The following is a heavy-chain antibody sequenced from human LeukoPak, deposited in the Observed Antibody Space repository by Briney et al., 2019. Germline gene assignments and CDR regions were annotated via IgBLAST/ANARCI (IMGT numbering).Heavy chain of an antibody. Sequence: GGSLRLSCAASGFTFSSYAMYWVRQAPGKGLEYVSAISSNGGSTYYANSVKGRFTISRDNSKNTLYLQMGSLRAEDMAVYYCARGGSSGYYYARNWFDPWGQGTLVTVSS. CDR1: GFTFSSYA. V-gene: IGHV3-64*01. CDR3: ARGGSSGYYYARNWFDP. D-gene: IGHD3-22*01. CDR2: ISSNGGST. J-gene: IGHJ5*02.